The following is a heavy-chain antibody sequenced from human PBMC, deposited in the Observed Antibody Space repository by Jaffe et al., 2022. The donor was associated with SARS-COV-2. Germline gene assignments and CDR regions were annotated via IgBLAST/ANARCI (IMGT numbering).Heavy chain of an antibody. V-gene: IGHV3-7*01. CDR3: VYQEFCSSTSCYAPPDY. J-gene: IGHJ4*02. D-gene: IGHD2-2*01. Sequence: EVQLVESGGGLVQPGGSLRLSCAASGFTFSIYRMSWFRQAPGKGLEWVANIKEDGTEKNYVDSVKGRFTISRDNAQNSLYLQMSSLRVEDTAVYYCVYQEFCSSTSCYAPPDYWGQGTQVTVSS. CDR1: GFTFSIYR. CDR2: IKEDGTEK.